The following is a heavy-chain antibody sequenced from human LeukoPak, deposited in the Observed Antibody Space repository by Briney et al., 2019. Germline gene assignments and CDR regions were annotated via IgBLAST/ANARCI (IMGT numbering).Heavy chain of an antibody. Sequence: SETLSLTCAVSSYSMSRGNYWGWIRQPPGKGLEWIGSIHHSGRTYYNPSLKSRVTISVDTSKDQFSLKLSSVTAADTAVYYCARDLARESYFYYMDVWGKGTTVTVSS. CDR3: ARDLARESYFYYMDV. CDR2: IHHSGRT. J-gene: IGHJ6*03. V-gene: IGHV4-38-2*02. CDR1: SYSMSRGNY.